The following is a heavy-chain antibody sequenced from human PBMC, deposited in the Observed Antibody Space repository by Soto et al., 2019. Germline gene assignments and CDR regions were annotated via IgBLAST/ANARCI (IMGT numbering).Heavy chain of an antibody. Sequence: ASVKVSCKASGYTFTSYDINWVRQATGQGLEWMGWMNPNSGNTGYAQKFQDRVTMTRNTSISTAYMELSSLRSEDTAVYYCARSQVVPAASPWFDPWGQGTLVTVSS. V-gene: IGHV1-8*01. CDR1: GYTFTSYD. J-gene: IGHJ5*02. D-gene: IGHD2-2*01. CDR3: ARSQVVPAASPWFDP. CDR2: MNPNSGNT.